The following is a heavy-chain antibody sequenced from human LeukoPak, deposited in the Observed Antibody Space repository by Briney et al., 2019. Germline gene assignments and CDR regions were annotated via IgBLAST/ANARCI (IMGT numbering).Heavy chain of an antibody. Sequence: PSETLSLTCTVSGGSISNYYWSWLRQPPGKGLEGIGYMFYSGSTNYNPSLKSRVTISVDTSKNQFSLKLSSVTAADTAVYYCARYHVTPEAFDIWGQGTMVTVSS. CDR2: MFYSGST. J-gene: IGHJ3*02. CDR3: ARYHVTPEAFDI. CDR1: GGSISNYY. V-gene: IGHV4-59*01. D-gene: IGHD2-21*02.